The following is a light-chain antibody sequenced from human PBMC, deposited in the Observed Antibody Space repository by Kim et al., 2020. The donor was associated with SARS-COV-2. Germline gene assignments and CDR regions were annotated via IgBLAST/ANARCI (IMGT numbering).Light chain of an antibody. CDR2: DAS. J-gene: IGKJ4*01. CDR1: QSVSSY. CDR3: QQRSNWPLT. V-gene: IGKV3-11*01. Sequence: LSPGAKARLSCSASQSVSSYLAWYQQKPGQAPRLLIYDASNRATGIPARFSGSGSGTDFTLTISSLEPEDFAVYYCQQRSNWPLTFGGGTKVDIK.